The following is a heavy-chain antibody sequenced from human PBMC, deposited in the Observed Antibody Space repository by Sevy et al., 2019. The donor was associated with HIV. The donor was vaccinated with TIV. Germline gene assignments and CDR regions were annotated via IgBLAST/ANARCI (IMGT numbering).Heavy chain of an antibody. CDR2: LSFGCGKI. V-gene: IGHV3-23*01. D-gene: IGHD2-8*01. CDR3: AREGCSRPHDY. Sequence: GGSLRLSCAASGFDFYEYSMSWIRQAPGKGLEWVATLSFGCGKINYADSVKGRFTISRDNSKNSFYLQMENLRVEDTALYYCAREGCSRPHDYWGQGTRVTVSS. J-gene: IGHJ4*02. CDR1: GFDFYEYS.